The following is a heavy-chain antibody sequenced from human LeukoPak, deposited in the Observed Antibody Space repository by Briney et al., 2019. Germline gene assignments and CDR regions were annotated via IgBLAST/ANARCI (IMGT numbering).Heavy chain of an antibody. D-gene: IGHD3-22*01. CDR2: ISYDGSNK. J-gene: IGHJ4*02. CDR1: GFTFSSHA. Sequence: GRSLRLSCAASGFTFSSHAMHWVRQAPGKGLEWVAVISYDGSNKYYADSVKGRFTISRDNSKNALYLQMNSLRAEDTAVYYCAREGCDSSGYYLDYWGQGTLVTVSS. CDR3: AREGCDSSGYYLDY. V-gene: IGHV3-30*04.